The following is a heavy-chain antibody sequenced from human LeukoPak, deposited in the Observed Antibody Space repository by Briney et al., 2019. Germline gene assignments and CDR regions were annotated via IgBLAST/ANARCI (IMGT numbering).Heavy chain of an antibody. D-gene: IGHD6-13*01. J-gene: IGHJ4*02. CDR1: GSTFSSYA. CDR2: FSRSGPDT. Sequence: GGSLRLSCAASGSTFSSYAMSWVRQAPGRGLEWVSTFSRSGPDTYYADSVKGRFTIFRDNSKNTLYLQMNSLRAEDTAVYYCAKGSLGSWYYFDYWGQGTLVTVSS. CDR3: AKGSLGSWYYFDY. V-gene: IGHV3-23*01.